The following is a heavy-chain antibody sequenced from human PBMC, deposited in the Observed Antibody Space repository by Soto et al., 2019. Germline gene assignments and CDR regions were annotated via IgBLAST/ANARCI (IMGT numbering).Heavy chain of an antibody. V-gene: IGHV3-23*01. Sequence: EVQLLESGGGLVQPGGSLRLSCSASGFNFGSYGMSWVRQAPGKGLEGVSGVTASGLNTYYTDSVKGRFTISRDNSRNTVYLQMSGLRVEDTAVFHCAKGLGNAKEVWGQGTTVTVSS. CDR2: VTASGLNT. J-gene: IGHJ6*02. CDR1: GFNFGSYG. D-gene: IGHD2-8*01. CDR3: AKGLGNAKEV.